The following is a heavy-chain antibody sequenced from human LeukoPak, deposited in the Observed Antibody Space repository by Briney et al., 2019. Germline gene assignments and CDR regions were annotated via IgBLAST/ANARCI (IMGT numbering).Heavy chain of an antibody. Sequence: VGSLRLSCVVSGITFEDYAMHWVRQVPGKGLEWVSLISGDASGTYYADSVKGRFTISRDNSKNSLYLQMNSLRSEDAALYYCVKGDEYGDYWGQGTLVTVSS. J-gene: IGHJ4*02. CDR2: ISGDASGT. V-gene: IGHV3-43*02. CDR3: VKGDEYGDY. D-gene: IGHD4-17*01. CDR1: GITFEDYA.